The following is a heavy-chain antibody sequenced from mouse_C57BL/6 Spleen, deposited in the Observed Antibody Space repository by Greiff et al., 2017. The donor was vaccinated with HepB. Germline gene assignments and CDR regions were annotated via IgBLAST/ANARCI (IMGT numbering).Heavy chain of an antibody. D-gene: IGHD2-5*01. CDR1: GYTFTSYW. CDR3: ARGRGSNYPFAY. V-gene: IGHV1-61*01. Sequence: QVQLQQPGAELVRPGSSVKLSCKASGYTFTSYWMDWVKQRPGQGLEWIGNIYPSDSETHYNQKFKDKATLTVDKSSSTAYMQLSSLTSEDSAVYYCARGRGSNYPFAYWGQGTLVTVSA. CDR2: IYPSDSET. J-gene: IGHJ3*01.